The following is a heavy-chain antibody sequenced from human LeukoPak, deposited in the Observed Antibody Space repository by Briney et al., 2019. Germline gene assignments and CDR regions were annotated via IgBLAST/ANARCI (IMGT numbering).Heavy chain of an antibody. V-gene: IGHV1-58*02. D-gene: IGHD3-10*01. CDR3: AAGTGFGEGNDY. CDR2: IVVGSGNT. J-gene: IGHJ4*02. Sequence: ASVKVSCKASGFTFTSSAMQWVRQARGQRLEWIGWIVVGSGNTNYAQKFQERVTITRDMSTSTAYMELSSLRSEDTAVYCCAAGTGFGEGNDYWGQGTLVTVSS. CDR1: GFTFTSSA.